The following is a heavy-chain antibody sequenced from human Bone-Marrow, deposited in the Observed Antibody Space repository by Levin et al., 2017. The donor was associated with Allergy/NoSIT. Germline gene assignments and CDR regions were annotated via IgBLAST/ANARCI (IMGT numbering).Heavy chain of an antibody. CDR3: VRDRVGRPLQVFDI. J-gene: IGHJ3*02. V-gene: IGHV3-9*01. Sequence: GGSLRLSCAASGFTFEDYGMHWVRQAPGKGLEWISGISWNSVDIDFADSVRGRFTISRDNAKNSLSLQMNSLRPEDTAVYYCVRDRVGRPLQVFDIWGQGTVVTVSS. D-gene: IGHD1-26*01. CDR2: ISWNSVDI. CDR1: GFTFEDYG.